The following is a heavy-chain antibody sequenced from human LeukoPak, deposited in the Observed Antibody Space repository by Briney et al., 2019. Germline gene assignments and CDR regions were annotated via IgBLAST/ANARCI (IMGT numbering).Heavy chain of an antibody. V-gene: IGHV3-48*02. CDR3: ARLPTFYYDSSHYHYDY. CDR1: GFTFSSYS. J-gene: IGHJ4*02. D-gene: IGHD3-22*01. CDR2: IDGTGTDI. Sequence: GGSLRLSCAASGFTFSSYSMNWVRQAPGKGLEWVSYIDGTGTDIYYADSVKGRFTISRDNAKNSLYLQINSLRDEDTAVYFCARLPTFYYDSSHYHYDYWGQGTLVTVSS.